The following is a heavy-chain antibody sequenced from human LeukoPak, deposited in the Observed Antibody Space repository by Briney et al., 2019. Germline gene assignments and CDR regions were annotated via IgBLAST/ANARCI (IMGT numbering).Heavy chain of an antibody. CDR2: INHSGST. CDR1: GGSFSGYY. J-gene: IGHJ3*02. D-gene: IGHD3-10*01. V-gene: IGHV4-34*01. Sequence: PSETLSHTCAVYGGSFSGYYWSWIRQPPGKGLEWIGEINHSGSTNYNPSLKSRVTISVDTSKNQFSLKLSSVTAADTAVYYCARDEAHPNTYYYGSGSYYARLDIWGQGTMVTVSS. CDR3: ARDEAHPNTYYYGSGSYYARLDI.